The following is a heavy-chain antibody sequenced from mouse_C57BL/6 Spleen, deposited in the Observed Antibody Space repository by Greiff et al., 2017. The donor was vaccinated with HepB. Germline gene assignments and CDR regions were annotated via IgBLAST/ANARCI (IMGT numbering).Heavy chain of an antibody. V-gene: IGHV1-52*01. CDR1: GYTFTSYW. D-gene: IGHD1-1*01. CDR2: IDPSDSET. CDR3: ARGYYYGSSYPYYFDY. Sequence: VQLQQPGAELVRPGSSVKLSCKASGYTFTSYWMHWVKQRPIQGLEWIGNIDPSDSETHYNQKFKDKATLTVDKSSSTAYMQLSSLTSEDSAVYYCARGYYYGSSYPYYFDYWGQGTTLTVSS. J-gene: IGHJ2*01.